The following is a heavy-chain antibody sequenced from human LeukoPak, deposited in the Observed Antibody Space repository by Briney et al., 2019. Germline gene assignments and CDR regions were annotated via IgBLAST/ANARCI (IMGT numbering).Heavy chain of an antibody. CDR1: GFTLSSYW. CDR3: AKDGGGYDTSGYYYGDY. Sequence: GGSLRLSCAASGFTLSSYWMHWVRQAPGKGLVWVARINSDGSSTSYADSVKGRFTISRDNAKNTLYLQMNSLRAEDTAVYYCAKDGGGYDTSGYYYGDYWGQGTLVTVSS. CDR2: INSDGSST. J-gene: IGHJ4*02. D-gene: IGHD3-22*01. V-gene: IGHV3-74*01.